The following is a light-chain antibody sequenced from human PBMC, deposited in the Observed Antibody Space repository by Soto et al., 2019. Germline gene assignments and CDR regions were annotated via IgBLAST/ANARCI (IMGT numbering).Light chain of an antibody. J-gene: IGLJ2*01. Sequence: QSALTQTASVSGSPGQSITISCTGTSSDVGGYNYVSWYQQHPGKVPKLMIYDVSNRPSGVSNRFSGSKSGNTASLTISGLQVEDEADYYCSSYTSSSTLVFGGGTKLTVL. CDR2: DVS. CDR1: SSDVGGYNY. V-gene: IGLV2-14*01. CDR3: SSYTSSSTLV.